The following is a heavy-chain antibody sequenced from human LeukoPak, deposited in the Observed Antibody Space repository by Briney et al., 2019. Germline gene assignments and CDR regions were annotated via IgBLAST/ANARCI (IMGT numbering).Heavy chain of an antibody. Sequence: GGSLRLSCAASGFTFSDYYMSWIRQAPGKGLEWISYITSNSYSMYYADSVEGRFTISRDNAEGSVFLQMDGLRVEDTAVYYCATEVDRSFDHWGQGVLVTVSS. D-gene: IGHD2-15*01. J-gene: IGHJ4*02. CDR1: GFTFSDYY. V-gene: IGHV3-11*01. CDR3: ATEVDRSFDH. CDR2: ITSNSYSM.